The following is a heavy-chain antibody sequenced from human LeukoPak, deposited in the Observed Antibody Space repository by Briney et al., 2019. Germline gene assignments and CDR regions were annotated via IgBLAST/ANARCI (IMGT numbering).Heavy chain of an antibody. J-gene: IGHJ6*03. CDR3: ARVNHSYSSDTSGYYTYYYMDV. CDR2: ISYSGST. D-gene: IGHD3-22*01. CDR1: GGSISSGYYC. Sequence: SETLSLTCTVSGGSISSGYYCWCWIRQSPGKGLEWIGRISYSGSTYYNPSLKSRVTISVDTSKNHFSLRLSTVTAADTAVYYCARVNHSYSSDTSGYYTYYYMDVWGKGTTVTVSS. V-gene: IGHV4-39*02.